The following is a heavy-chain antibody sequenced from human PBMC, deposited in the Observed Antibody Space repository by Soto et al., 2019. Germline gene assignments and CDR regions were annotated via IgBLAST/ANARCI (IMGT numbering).Heavy chain of an antibody. CDR2: ISGSGGNT. Sequence: EVQLLESAGGLVQPGGSLSLSCAASGFTFSSYAMRWVRQAPGKGLEWVSAISGSGGNTYYADSVKGRFTISRDNYKNTLFLQLNSLRAEDTAVYYCAKCAGSGWYPDYWGQGTLVTVSS. CDR1: GFTFSSYA. CDR3: AKCAGSGWYPDY. V-gene: IGHV3-23*01. J-gene: IGHJ4*02. D-gene: IGHD6-19*01.